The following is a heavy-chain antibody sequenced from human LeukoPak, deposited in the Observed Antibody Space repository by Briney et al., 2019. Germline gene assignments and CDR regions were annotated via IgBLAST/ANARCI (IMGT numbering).Heavy chain of an antibody. Sequence: PGRSLRLSCAASGFTFDDYAMHWVRQAPGKGLEWVSGISWNSGSIGYADSVKGRFIISRDNAKNSLYLQMNSLRAEDTALYYCAIGVAATSPFDYWGQGTLVTVSS. CDR3: AIGVAATSPFDY. J-gene: IGHJ4*02. V-gene: IGHV3-9*01. D-gene: IGHD2-15*01. CDR2: ISWNSGSI. CDR1: GFTFDDYA.